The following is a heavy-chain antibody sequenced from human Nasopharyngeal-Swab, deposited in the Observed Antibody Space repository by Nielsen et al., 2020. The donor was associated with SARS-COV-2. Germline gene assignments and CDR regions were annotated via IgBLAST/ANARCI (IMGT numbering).Heavy chain of an antibody. CDR1: GFTFSTYT. J-gene: IGHJ6*02. Sequence: GESLKISCAASGFTFSTYTMHWVRQAPGKGLEWVAVTSSDVTNKFYADSVRGRFTTSRDDSKNTLYLQMNSLTAQDTAVYYCAREEEVIAATPRSHYYGMDVWGQGTTVTVSS. D-gene: IGHD2-15*01. CDR3: AREEEVIAATPRSHYYGMDV. V-gene: IGHV3-30*04. CDR2: TSSDVTNK.